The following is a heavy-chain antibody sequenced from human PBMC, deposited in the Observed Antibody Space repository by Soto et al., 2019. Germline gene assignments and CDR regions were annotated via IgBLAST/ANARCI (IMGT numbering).Heavy chain of an antibody. CDR3: ARRSSYYYYMDV. CDR2: IGRSGGST. V-gene: IGHV3-64*01. CDR1: GFTFSTYA. J-gene: IGHJ6*03. Sequence: EVQLVESGGGLVQPGGSLRLSCAASGFTFSTYAMHWARQAPGKGLEYVSGIGRSGGSTSYANSVKGRFTISRDNSKNTLFLQMGTLRGEDMAVYYCARRSSYYYYMDVWGKGTTVTVSS.